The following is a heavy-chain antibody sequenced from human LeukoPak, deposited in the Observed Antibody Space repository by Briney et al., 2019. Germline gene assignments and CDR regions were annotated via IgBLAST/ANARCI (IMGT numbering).Heavy chain of an antibody. CDR2: IYHSGST. CDR1: GGSISSSNW. D-gene: IGHD3-22*01. V-gene: IGHV4-4*02. J-gene: IGHJ4*02. Sequence: SETLSLTCAVSGGSISSSNWWSWVRQPPGKGLEWIGEIYHSGSTNYNPSLKSRVTISVDESKNQFSLKLSSVTAADTAVYYCARESGYYYDTRYFDYWGQGTLVTVSS. CDR3: ARESGYYYDTRYFDY.